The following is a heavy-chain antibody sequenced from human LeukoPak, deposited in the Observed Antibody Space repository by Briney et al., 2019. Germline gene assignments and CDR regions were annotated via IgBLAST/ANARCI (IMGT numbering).Heavy chain of an antibody. CDR1: GFTISSYA. CDR3: ARAITMVRGVIDY. J-gene: IGHJ4*02. Sequence: GGSLRLSCAASGFTISSYAMHWVRQAPGKGLEWVAVISYDGSNKYYADSVKGRFTISRDNPKNTLYLQMNSLRAEDTAVYYCARAITMVRGVIDYWGQGTLVTVSS. V-gene: IGHV3-30-3*01. D-gene: IGHD3-10*01. CDR2: ISYDGSNK.